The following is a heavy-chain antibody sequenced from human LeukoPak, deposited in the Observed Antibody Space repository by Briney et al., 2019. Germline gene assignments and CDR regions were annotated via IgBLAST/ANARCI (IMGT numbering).Heavy chain of an antibody. J-gene: IGHJ6*03. CDR3: ARSPYYYYYMDV. CDR1: GFTFSNYS. V-gene: IGHV3-21*01. CDR2: FSSSSNYI. Sequence: GGSLRLSCAASGFTFSNYSMNWVRQAPGKGLEWVSSFSSSSNYIYYADSVKGRFTISRDNAKNTLYLQMNSLRAEDTAVYYCARSPYYYYYMDVWGKGATVTISS.